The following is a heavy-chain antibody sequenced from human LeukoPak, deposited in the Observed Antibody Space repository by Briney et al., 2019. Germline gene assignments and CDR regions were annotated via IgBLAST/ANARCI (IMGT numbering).Heavy chain of an antibody. V-gene: IGHV3-30*02. CDR3: ARASYDCIWGTTDY. D-gene: IGHD3-16*01. J-gene: IGHJ4*02. CDR2: IRYDGSNK. Sequence: GGSLRLSCAASGFTFSRCGMHWVRQAPGKGLEWVAFIRYDGSNKHYTDSVKGRFTISRDDSRNTVHLQMNSLRAEDTAVYYCARASYDCIWGTTDYWGQGILVTVSS. CDR1: GFTFSRCG.